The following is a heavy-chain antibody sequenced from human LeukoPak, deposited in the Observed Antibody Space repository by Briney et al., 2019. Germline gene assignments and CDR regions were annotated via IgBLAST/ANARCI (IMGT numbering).Heavy chain of an antibody. D-gene: IGHD4-23*01. CDR3: ARSLDYGGNLDY. CDR1: GGSISSGGYY. J-gene: IGHJ4*02. CDR2: IYSSGST. V-gene: IGHV4-61*08. Sequence: PSETLSLTCTVSGGSISSGGYYWSWIRQHPGKGLEWIGYIYSSGSTNYNPSLKSRVTMSVDTSKNQFSLKLSSVTAADMAVYYCARSLDYGGNLDYWGQGTLVTVSS.